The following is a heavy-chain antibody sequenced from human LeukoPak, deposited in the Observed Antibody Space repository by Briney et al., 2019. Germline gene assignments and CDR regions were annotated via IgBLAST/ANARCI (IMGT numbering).Heavy chain of an antibody. CDR2: ISYDGSNK. J-gene: IGHJ6*02. D-gene: IGHD4-11*01. CDR3: ARDHLHLGYYYYYGMDV. V-gene: IGHV3-30-3*01. Sequence: GGSLRLSCAASGFTFSSYAMHWVRQAPGKGLEWVAVISYDGSNKYYADSVKGRFTISRDNSKNTLYLQMNSLRAEDTAVYYCARDHLHLGYYYYYGMDVWGQGTTVTVSS. CDR1: GFTFSSYA.